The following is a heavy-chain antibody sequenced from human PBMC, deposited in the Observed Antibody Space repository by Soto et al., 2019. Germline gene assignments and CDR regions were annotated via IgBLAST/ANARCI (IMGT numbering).Heavy chain of an antibody. V-gene: IGHV4-39*01. Sequence: QLQLQESGPGLVKPSETLSLTCTVSGGSISSSPYYWAWIRQPPGKGLPWIGNIYYNGNTFYNPSLRSRVTIPIDTSNSQFSLGLSSVTASNTAVYYCARHGPLTNNWNQLNCWGQGTLVTVSS. D-gene: IGHD1-1*01. J-gene: IGHJ4*02. CDR2: IYYNGNT. CDR3: ARHGPLTNNWNQLNC. CDR1: GGSISSSPYY.